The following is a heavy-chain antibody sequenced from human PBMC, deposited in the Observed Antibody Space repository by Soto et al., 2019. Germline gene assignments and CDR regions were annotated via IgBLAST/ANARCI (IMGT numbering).Heavy chain of an antibody. CDR2: INTGNGNT. CDR1: GYTFSSNA. J-gene: IGHJ6*02. D-gene: IGHD6-19*01. CDR3: AKHLLAVAGYLHGMDV. Sequence: ASVKVSCKASGYTFSSNAIHWVRQAPGERHEWMGWINTGNGNTKYSQKFQGRFTITRDTFASTAYMELSSLRYEDTAVFYCAKHLLAVAGYLHGMDVWGQGTTVTVSS. V-gene: IGHV1-3*04.